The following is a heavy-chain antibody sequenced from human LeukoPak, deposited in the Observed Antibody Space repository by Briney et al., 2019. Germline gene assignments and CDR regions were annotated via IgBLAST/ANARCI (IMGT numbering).Heavy chain of an antibody. CDR2: ISAYNGNT. CDR1: GYTFTSYG. V-gene: IGHV1-18*01. J-gene: IGHJ5*02. Sequence: ASVTVSCKASGYTFTSYGISWVRQAPGQGLEWMGWISAYNGNTNYAQKLQGRVTMTTDTSTSTAYMELRSLRSDDTAVYYCARDVVPRAYYDFWSGYQTKNWFDPWGQGTLVTVSS. D-gene: IGHD3-3*01. CDR3: ARDVVPRAYYDFWSGYQTKNWFDP.